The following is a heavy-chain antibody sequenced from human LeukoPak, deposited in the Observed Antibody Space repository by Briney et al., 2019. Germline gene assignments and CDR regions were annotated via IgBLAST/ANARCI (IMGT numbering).Heavy chain of an antibody. CDR3: ARRGLVPAFDI. D-gene: IGHD3-10*02. CDR2: ISYDGSNK. Sequence: GRSLRLSCAASGFTFSSYGMHWVRQAPGKGLEWVAVISYDGSNKYYADSVKGRFTISRDNAKNTLYLQMNSLRAEDTAVYYCARRGLVPAFDIWGQGTMVSVTS. J-gene: IGHJ3*02. CDR1: GFTFSSYG. V-gene: IGHV3-30*03.